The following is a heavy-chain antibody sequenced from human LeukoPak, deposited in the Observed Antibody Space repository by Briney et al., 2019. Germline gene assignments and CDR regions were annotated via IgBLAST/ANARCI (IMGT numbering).Heavy chain of an antibody. CDR2: LSSSSSTI. V-gene: IGHV3-48*01. Sequence: GGSLRLSCAASGFTFSSYSMNWVRQAPGKGLEWVSFLSSSSSTIYYADSVKGRFTISRDNAKNSLYLQMNSLRAEDTAVYYCASRDSGYDSSFDYWGQGTLVTVSS. CDR1: GFTFSSYS. D-gene: IGHD5-12*01. CDR3: ASRDSGYDSSFDY. J-gene: IGHJ4*02.